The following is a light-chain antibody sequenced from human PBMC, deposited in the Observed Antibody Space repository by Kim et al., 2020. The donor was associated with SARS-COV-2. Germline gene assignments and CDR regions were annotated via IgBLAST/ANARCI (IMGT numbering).Light chain of an antibody. CDR2: EDD. J-gene: IGLJ3*02. Sequence: GKTVTISCPRSSGSIASNYVQWSQQRPGSAPSTVIYEDDQRPSGVPDRFSGSIDSSSNSASLTISGLKTEDEADYYCQSYDSSNVVFGGGTQLTVL. CDR1: SGSIASNY. V-gene: IGLV6-57*03. CDR3: QSYDSSNVV.